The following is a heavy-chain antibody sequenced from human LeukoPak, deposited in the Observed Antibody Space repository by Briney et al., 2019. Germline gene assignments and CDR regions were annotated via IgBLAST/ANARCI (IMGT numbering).Heavy chain of an antibody. CDR3: AKEGYCSSTSCPLGY. CDR2: ISWNSGSI. CDR1: GFTFDDYA. D-gene: IGHD2-2*01. J-gene: IGHJ4*02. V-gene: IGHV3-9*01. Sequence: PGGSLRLSCAASGFTFDDYAMHWVRQAPGKGLEWVSGISWNSGSIGYADSVKGRFTISRDNAKNSLYLQMNSLRAEDTALYYCAKEGYCSSTSCPLGYWGQGTLVTVSS.